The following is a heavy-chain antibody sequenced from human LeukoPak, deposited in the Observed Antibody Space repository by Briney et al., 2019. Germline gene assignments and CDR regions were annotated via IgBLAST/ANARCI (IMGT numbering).Heavy chain of an antibody. J-gene: IGHJ4*02. V-gene: IGHV3-7*04. CDR1: GFTFSNYW. Sequence: PGGSLTLSCVASGFTFSNYWMSWVRQAPGKGLEWVANIKQDGSEKFYADSVKGRFTISRDNAKNSLYVQMNSLRAEDTAVYYCARGPSGYHNTGGQGTLVTVSS. D-gene: IGHD5-12*01. CDR2: IKQDGSEK. CDR3: ARGPSGYHNT.